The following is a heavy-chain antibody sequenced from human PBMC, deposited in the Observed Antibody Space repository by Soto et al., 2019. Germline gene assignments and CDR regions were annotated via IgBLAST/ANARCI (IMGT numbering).Heavy chain of an antibody. CDR3: ARTIRSYGSGSYYSYYYYMDV. J-gene: IGHJ6*03. D-gene: IGHD3-10*01. V-gene: IGHV4-34*01. CDR1: GGSFSGYY. Sequence: SETLSLTCAVYGGSFSGYYWSWIRQPPGKGLEWIGEINHSGSTNYNPSLKSRVTISVDTSKNQFSLKLSSVTAADTAVYYCARTIRSYGSGSYYSYYYYMDVWGKGTTVTVSS. CDR2: INHSGST.